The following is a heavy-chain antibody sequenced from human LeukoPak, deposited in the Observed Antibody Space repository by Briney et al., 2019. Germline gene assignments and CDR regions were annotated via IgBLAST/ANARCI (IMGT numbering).Heavy chain of an antibody. V-gene: IGHV1-2*02. CDR1: GYTFTGFY. D-gene: IGHD4-17*01. CDR3: ARPTHRLTVTTAIDY. J-gene: IGHJ4*02. CDR2: INPKNGAT. Sequence: ASVKVSSEPSGYTFTGFYLHWVRQAPGQGLQWMGWINPKNGATKYSQSFRGRVTMTRDTSIDTAYVELSSLTSDDTAIYYCARPTHRLTVTTAIDYWGQGTLVTVSS.